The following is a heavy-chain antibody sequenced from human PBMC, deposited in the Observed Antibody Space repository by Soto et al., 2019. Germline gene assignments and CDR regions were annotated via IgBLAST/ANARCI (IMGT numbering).Heavy chain of an antibody. CDR3: VKEGLAADFDA. Sequence: EVHLVESGGGLVQPGGSLRLSCAASGFTFSNYWMHWVRQAPGKGLVWVSRIRVDGSMTNYADSVKGRFTISRDNAKNTLNVQMNNLRAEDSTVYYCVKEGLAADFDAWGQGTLVTVSS. V-gene: IGHV3-74*01. CDR2: IRVDGSMT. D-gene: IGHD6-13*01. J-gene: IGHJ4*02. CDR1: GFTFSNYW.